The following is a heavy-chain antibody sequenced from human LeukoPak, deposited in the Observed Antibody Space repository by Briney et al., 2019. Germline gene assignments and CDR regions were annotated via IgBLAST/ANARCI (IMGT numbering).Heavy chain of an antibody. J-gene: IGHJ2*01. CDR1: GFAFSHYG. CDR3: AKVVDGYWYFDL. CDR2: ISASGGST. V-gene: IGHV3-23*01. D-gene: IGHD2-8*01. Sequence: GGTLRLSCAASGFAFSHYGMSWVRQAPGKGLEWVSAISASGGSTYYAGSVKGRFTISRDNSKNTLYLQMNSLRAEDTALYYCAKVVDGYWYFDLWGRGTLVTVSS.